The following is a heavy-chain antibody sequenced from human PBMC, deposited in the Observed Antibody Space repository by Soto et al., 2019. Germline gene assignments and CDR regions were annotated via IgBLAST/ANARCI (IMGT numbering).Heavy chain of an antibody. CDR3: AKKVNSGPGSQYFDY. J-gene: IGHJ4*02. CDR2: FRTSGDGGTT. Sequence: PGWSLRLSCSASVFTFSSYSMSWCRQAPGKGLEWVSGFRTSGDGGTTYYADSVKGRFTISRDNSKNMLFLQMNSLRAEDTAIYYCAKKVNSGPGSQYFDYWGQGTLVTVSS. V-gene: IGHV3-23*01. D-gene: IGHD3-10*01. CDR1: VFTFSSYS.